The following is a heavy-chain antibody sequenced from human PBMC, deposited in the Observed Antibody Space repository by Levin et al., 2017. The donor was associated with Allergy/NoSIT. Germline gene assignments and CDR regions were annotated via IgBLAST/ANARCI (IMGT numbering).Heavy chain of an antibody. CDR3: ARGSGGGAFDI. J-gene: IGHJ3*02. CDR2: IKQDGSEK. CDR1: GFTFSSYW. D-gene: IGHD3-16*01. V-gene: IGHV3-7*01. Sequence: GESLKISCAASGFTFSSYWMSWVRQAPGKGLEWVANIKQDGSEKYYVDSVKGRFTISRDNAKNSLYLQMNSLRAEDTAVYYCARGSGGGAFDIWGQGTMVTVSS.